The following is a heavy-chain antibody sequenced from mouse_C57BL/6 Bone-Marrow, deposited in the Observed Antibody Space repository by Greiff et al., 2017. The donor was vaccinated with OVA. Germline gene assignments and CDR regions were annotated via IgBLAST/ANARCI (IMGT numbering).Heavy chain of an antibody. CDR3: ARGSNYGTDFDY. V-gene: IGHV3-1*01. CDR1: GYSITSGYD. D-gene: IGHD2-5*01. J-gene: IGHJ2*01. Sequence: DVQLQESGPGMVKPSQSLSLTCTVTGYSITSGYDWHWIRHFPGNKLEWMGYISYSGSTNYNPSLKSRISITHDTSKNHFFLKLNSVTTEDTATYYCARGSNYGTDFDYWGQGTTLTVSS. CDR2: ISYSGST.